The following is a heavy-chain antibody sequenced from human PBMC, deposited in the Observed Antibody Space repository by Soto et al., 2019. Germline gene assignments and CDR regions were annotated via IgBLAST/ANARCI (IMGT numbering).Heavy chain of an antibody. J-gene: IGHJ4*02. CDR3: ARAIGGYYHFDY. V-gene: IGHV4-61*01. D-gene: IGHD1-26*01. CDR1: GASVSSGSYY. Sequence: SETLSLTCTVSGASVSSGSYYWNWIRQPPGKGLEWIGYIYYSGSTNYNPSLKSRVTISLDTSKNQFSLKVSSVTAADTAVYNCARAIGGYYHFDYWGQGTQVTVSS. CDR2: IYYSGST.